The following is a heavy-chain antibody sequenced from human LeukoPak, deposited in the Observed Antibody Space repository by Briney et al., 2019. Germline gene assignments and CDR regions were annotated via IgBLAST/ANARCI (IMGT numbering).Heavy chain of an antibody. Sequence: GGSLRLSCAASGFPFSNAWLSWVRQAPGKGLEWIGRIKSKTDGGITDYAAPVKGRFTISRDDSKNTLYLQMNSLKTEDTALYYCTTDVNWGQGTLVTVSS. J-gene: IGHJ4*02. D-gene: IGHD2/OR15-2a*01. CDR2: IKSKTDGGIT. V-gene: IGHV3-15*01. CDR1: GFPFSNAW. CDR3: TTDVN.